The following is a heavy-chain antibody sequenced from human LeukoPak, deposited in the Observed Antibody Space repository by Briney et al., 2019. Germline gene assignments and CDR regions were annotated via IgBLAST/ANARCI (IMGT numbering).Heavy chain of an antibody. CDR3: ARGTGDYDFWSGYYTHRYYYYYYMDV. J-gene: IGHJ6*03. Sequence: SETLSPTCTVSGGSISSHYWSWIRQPPGKGLEWIGYIYYSGSTNYNPSLKSRVTISVDTSKNQFSLKLSSVTAADTAVYYCARGTGDYDFWSGYYTHRYYYYYYMDVWGKGTTVTVSS. CDR1: GGSISSHY. D-gene: IGHD3-3*01. V-gene: IGHV4-59*11. CDR2: IYYSGST.